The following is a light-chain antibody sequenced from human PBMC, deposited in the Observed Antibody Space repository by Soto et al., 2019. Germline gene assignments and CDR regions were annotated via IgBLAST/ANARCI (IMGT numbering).Light chain of an antibody. CDR2: QDS. CDR3: QTWDSTIVV. V-gene: IGLV3-1*01. CDR1: KLGHKY. J-gene: IGLJ2*01. Sequence: SYELTQPPSVSVSPGQTASITCSGDKLGHKYVSWYQQKPGQSPILVIYQDSKRPSGIPERVSGSNSGSTATLTISETQAMDEADYYCQTWDSTIVVFGGGTKVTVL.